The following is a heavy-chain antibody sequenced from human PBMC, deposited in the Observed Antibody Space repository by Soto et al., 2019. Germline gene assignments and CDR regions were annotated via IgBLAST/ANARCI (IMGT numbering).Heavy chain of an antibody. CDR2: ISAYNGNT. J-gene: IGHJ5*02. CDR3: AASYYDILTGTNWFDP. V-gene: IGHV1-18*04. Sequence: GASVKVACKASGYTFTSYGISWVRQAPGQGLEWMGWISAYNGNTNYAQKLQGRVTMTTDTSTSTAYMELRSLRSDDTAVYYCAASYYDILTGTNWFDPWGQGTLVTVSS. CDR1: GYTFTSYG. D-gene: IGHD3-9*01.